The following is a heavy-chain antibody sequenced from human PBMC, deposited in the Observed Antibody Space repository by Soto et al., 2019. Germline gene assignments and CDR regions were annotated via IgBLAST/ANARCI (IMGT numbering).Heavy chain of an antibody. CDR3: AQSIRYCSSNSCPNWFDP. V-gene: IGHV2-5*02. D-gene: IGHD2-2*01. CDR2: IYWDGDK. CDR1: GFSLSSSGVG. J-gene: IGHJ5*02. Sequence: QITLKESGPTLVKPTQTLTLTCTFSGFSLSSSGVGVGWIRQPPGKALEWLALIYWDGDKRYSYSPSLKNRLAITKDTAKNQVVLTMTNMDPVDTATYYCAQSIRYCSSNSCPNWFDPWGQGTLVTVSS.